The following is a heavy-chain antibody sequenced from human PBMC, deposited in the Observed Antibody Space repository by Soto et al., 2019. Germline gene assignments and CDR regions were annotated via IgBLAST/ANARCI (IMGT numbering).Heavy chain of an antibody. D-gene: IGHD3-3*01. Sequence: PSETLSLTCTGSGGSISSYYWSWIRQPPGKGLERIGYIYYSGSTNYKPSLKSRITITVDTSKNQFSLKLSSVTAEDTAMNYNTRDVYDFWSGYYRDYYYYYMDVWGKGTTVTVSS. J-gene: IGHJ6*03. CDR2: IYYSGST. CDR3: TRDVYDFWSGYYRDYYYYYMDV. V-gene: IGHV4-59*01. CDR1: GGSISSYY.